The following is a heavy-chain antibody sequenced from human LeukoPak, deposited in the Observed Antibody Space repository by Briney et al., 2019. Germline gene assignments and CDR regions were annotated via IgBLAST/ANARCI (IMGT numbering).Heavy chain of an antibody. V-gene: IGHV3-64*01. CDR2: ISSNGGST. J-gene: IGHJ4*02. CDR1: GFTFSSYA. Sequence: GGSLGLSCAASGFTFSSYAMHWVRQAPGKGLEYVSAISSNGGSTYYANSVKGRFTISRDNSKNTLYLQMGSLRAEDMAVYYCAATSTVVTPLDYWGQGTLVTVSS. CDR3: AATSTVVTPLDY. D-gene: IGHD4-23*01.